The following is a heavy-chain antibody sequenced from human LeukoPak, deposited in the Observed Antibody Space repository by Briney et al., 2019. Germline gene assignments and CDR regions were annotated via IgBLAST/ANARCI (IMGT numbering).Heavy chain of an antibody. CDR1: GFTVSSNY. CDR2: IYSGGGT. CDR3: ARDHYVDALDI. J-gene: IGHJ3*02. V-gene: IGHV3-66*01. Sequence: PGGSLKLSCAASGFTVSSNYMSWVRQAPGKGLEWVSVIYSGGGTYYADAVKGRFTISRDNSKNTLYLQMNSLRAGDTAVYYCARDHYVDALDIWGQGTMVTVSS. D-gene: IGHD3-16*01.